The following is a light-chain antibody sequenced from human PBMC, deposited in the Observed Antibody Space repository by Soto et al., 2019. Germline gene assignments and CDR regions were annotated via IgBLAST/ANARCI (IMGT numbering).Light chain of an antibody. V-gene: IGLV1-40*01. CDR2: ANT. CDR1: SSYIGAGYD. CDR3: QSYDDSLGGHVI. Sequence: QSVLTQPPSVSGAPGQRVTISCTGSSSYIGAGYDVHWYQQLPGTAPKLLIYANTNPPSGVPDRFSGSKSGTSASLAITGLQAEDEADYYYQSYDDSLGGHVIFGGGTKVTVL. J-gene: IGLJ2*01.